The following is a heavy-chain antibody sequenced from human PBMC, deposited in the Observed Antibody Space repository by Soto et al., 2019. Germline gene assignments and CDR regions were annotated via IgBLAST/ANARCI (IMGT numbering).Heavy chain of an antibody. Sequence: SDTLSLTCTVSGGSISSSSYYWGWIRQPPGKGLEWIGSIYYSGITNYSPSLKSRVTISVDKSKNQFSLKLSSVTAADTAVYYCARVVPLNRILSPNWFDPWGQGTLVTVSS. J-gene: IGHJ5*02. CDR1: GGSISSSSYY. D-gene: IGHD2-15*01. V-gene: IGHV4-39*07. CDR3: ARVVPLNRILSPNWFDP. CDR2: IYYSGIT.